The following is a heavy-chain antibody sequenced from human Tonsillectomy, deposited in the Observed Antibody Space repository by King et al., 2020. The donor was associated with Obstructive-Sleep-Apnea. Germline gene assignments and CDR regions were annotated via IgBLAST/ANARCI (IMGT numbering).Heavy chain of an antibody. CDR3: AKDSRRDSSSWYGDFDY. CDR1: GFTFSTYA. D-gene: IGHD6-13*01. V-gene: IGHV3-23*04. J-gene: IGHJ4*02. CDR2: IFGNGDTT. Sequence: VQLVESGGGMIQPGGSLRLSCAASGFTFSTYAMNWVRQAPGKGLEWVSVIFGNGDTTYYADSVKGRFTISRDNSKNTLYLQMNSLRAEDTALYYCAKDSRRDSSSWYGDFDYWGQGTLVTVSS.